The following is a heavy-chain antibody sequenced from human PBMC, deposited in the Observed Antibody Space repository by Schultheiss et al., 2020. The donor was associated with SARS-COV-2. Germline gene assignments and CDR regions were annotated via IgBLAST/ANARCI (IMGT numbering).Heavy chain of an antibody. CDR3: ARGRGTSFDY. Sequence: SETLSLTCGVSGYSISSGYYWGWIRQPPGKGLEWIGEINHSGSTNYNPSLKSRVTISVDKSKNQFSLKLSSVTAADTAVYYCARGRGTSFDYWGQGTLVTVSS. D-gene: IGHD1-1*01. J-gene: IGHJ4*02. CDR1: GYSISSGYY. CDR2: INHSGST. V-gene: IGHV4-38-2*01.